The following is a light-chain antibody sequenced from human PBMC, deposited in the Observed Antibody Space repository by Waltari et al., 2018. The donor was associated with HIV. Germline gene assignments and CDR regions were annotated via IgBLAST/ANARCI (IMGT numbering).Light chain of an antibody. CDR1: SSDIDYYDH. CDR2: EVA. Sequence: QPALPQPASVSGSPGKPIVHSCTGTSSDIDYYDHVPWYQQYPGQAPKALIYEVASRPSGTSSRFSGSKSATTAFLAISKLQTDDEADYFCSSYTRRGTVVFGGGTRLTVL. CDR3: SSYTRRGTVV. J-gene: IGLJ2*01. V-gene: IGLV2-14*01.